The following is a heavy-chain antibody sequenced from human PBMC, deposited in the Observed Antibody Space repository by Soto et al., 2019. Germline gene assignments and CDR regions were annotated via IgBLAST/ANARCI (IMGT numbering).Heavy chain of an antibody. V-gene: IGHV3-49*03. CDR2: IRSKPYGGTT. D-gene: IGHD3-22*01. CDR1: GFSFGYYA. Sequence: GGSLILSCTASGFSFGYYAMSWFRQAPGKGLEWVGFIRSKPYGGTTEYAASVKGRFTISRDDSKSIAYLQMNSLKTEDTAVYYCSRDEAFYYDSSGYYWMDYWGQGTLVTVSS. CDR3: SRDEAFYYDSSGYYWMDY. J-gene: IGHJ4*02.